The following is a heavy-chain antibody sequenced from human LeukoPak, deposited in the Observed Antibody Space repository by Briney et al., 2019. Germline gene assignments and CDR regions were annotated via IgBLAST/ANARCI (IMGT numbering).Heavy chain of an antibody. CDR3: AKDVGSSWSYYFDY. CDR2: ISSSSSYI. J-gene: IGHJ4*02. Sequence: GGSLRLSCAASGFTFSGYSMNWVRQAPGEGLEWVSYISSSSSYIYYADSVKGRFTISRDNSKNTLYLQVNSLRAEDTAVYYCAKDVGSSWSYYFDYWGQGTLVTVSS. V-gene: IGHV3-21*05. D-gene: IGHD6-13*01. CDR1: GFTFSGYS.